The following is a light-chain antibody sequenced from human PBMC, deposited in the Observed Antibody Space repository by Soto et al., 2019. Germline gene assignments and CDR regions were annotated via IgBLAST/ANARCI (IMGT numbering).Light chain of an antibody. V-gene: IGKV3-20*01. Sequence: VLTQSPVTLAFFCGGRTTLSCRASQSVSTNYLAWYQQTPGQLPWLLISCPSSRATGIPDRFSGSGSGTDFTRIISRLEPEDFAVYYSPQSQTFGPGTKVDI. J-gene: IGKJ3*01. CDR2: CPS. CDR3: PQSQT. CDR1: QSVSTNY.